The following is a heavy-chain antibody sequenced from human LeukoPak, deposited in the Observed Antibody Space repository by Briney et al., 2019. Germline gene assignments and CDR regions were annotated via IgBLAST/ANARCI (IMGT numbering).Heavy chain of an antibody. CDR3: ARDRGPYCSGGSCLRSFDY. CDR2: ISSSSSYI. Sequence: GGSLRLSCAASGFTFSSYSMNWVRQAPGKGLDWVSSISSSSSYIYYAGSVKGRFTISRDNAKNSLYLQMNSLRAEDTAVYYCARDRGPYCSGGSCLRSFDYWGQGTLVTVSS. CDR1: GFTFSSYS. D-gene: IGHD2-15*01. J-gene: IGHJ4*02. V-gene: IGHV3-21*01.